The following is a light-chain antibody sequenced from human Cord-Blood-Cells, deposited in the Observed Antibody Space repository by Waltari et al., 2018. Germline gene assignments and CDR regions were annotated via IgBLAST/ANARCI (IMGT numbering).Light chain of an antibody. CDR3: CSYAGSYV. V-gene: IGLV2-11*01. Sequence: QSALTQPRSVSGSPGQSVTIPCPRTSSDVGGYNYVSWYQQHPGKAPKLMIYDVSKRPSGVPDRFSGSKSGNTASLTISGLQAEDEADYYCCSYAGSYVFGTGTKVTVL. CDR2: DVS. J-gene: IGLJ1*01. CDR1: SSDVGGYNY.